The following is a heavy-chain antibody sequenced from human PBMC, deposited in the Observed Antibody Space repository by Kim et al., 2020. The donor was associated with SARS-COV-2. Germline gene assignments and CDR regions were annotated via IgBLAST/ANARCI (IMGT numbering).Heavy chain of an antibody. CDR2: IYYSGST. CDR1: GGSISSYY. Sequence: SETLSLTCTVSGGSISSYYWSWIRQPPGKGLEWIGYIYYSGSTKYNPSLKSRVIISVDTSKNQFSLKLSSLTAADTAVYYCASTYYYGSGSLDYWGQGTLVTVSS. V-gene: IGHV4-59*08. J-gene: IGHJ4*02. CDR3: ASTYYYGSGSLDY. D-gene: IGHD3-10*01.